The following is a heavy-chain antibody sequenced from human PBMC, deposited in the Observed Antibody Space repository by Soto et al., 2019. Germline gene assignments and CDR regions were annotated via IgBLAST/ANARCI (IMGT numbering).Heavy chain of an antibody. CDR1: GGTFSSYA. CDR3: ARVESGDTAMVTGWFDP. V-gene: IGHV1-69*10. CDR2: IIPIFGIA. J-gene: IGHJ5*02. Sequence: SVKVSCKASGGTFSSYAISWVRQAPRQGLEWMGGIIPIFGIANYAQKFQGRVTITADKSTSTAYMELSSLRSEDTAVYYCARVESGDTAMVTGWFDPWGQGTLVTVSS. D-gene: IGHD5-18*01.